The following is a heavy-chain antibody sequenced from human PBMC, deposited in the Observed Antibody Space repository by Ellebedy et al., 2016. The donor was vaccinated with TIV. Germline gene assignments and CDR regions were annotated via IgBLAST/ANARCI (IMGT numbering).Heavy chain of an antibody. D-gene: IGHD1-14*01. CDR2: IGGSGSII. J-gene: IGHJ4*02. Sequence: GESLKISCVVSGFTFSDYSMSWIRQAPGRGLAWVSSIGGSGSIIHHSDSVKGRFTISRDNAKNSLDLQMDSLGVEDTAVYYCVTNHPSGDIDNWGQGTLVTVSS. CDR1: GFTFSDYS. V-gene: IGHV3-11*04. CDR3: VTNHPSGDIDN.